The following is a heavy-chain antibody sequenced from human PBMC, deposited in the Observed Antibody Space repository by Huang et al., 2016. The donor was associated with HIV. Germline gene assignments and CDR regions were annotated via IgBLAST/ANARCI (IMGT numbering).Heavy chain of an antibody. CDR2: ISGSRSHK. V-gene: IGHV3-21*01. CDR1: GFTFSDSS. J-gene: IGHJ6*02. D-gene: IGHD1-26*01. CDR3: ARDYSGSYFGLNYYYGMDV. Sequence: EVQLVESGGGLVKPGGSLRLSCAASGFTFSDSSMNWVRQAPGKGREGCASISGSRSHKSYADSVKGRFTISRDNAKKSLYLQMNSLRVEDTAVYYCARDYSGSYFGLNYYYGMDVWGQGTTVTVSS.